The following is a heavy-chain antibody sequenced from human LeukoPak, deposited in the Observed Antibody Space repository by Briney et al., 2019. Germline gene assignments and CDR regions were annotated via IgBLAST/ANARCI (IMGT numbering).Heavy chain of an antibody. CDR2: ISYDESDK. D-gene: IGHD3-10*01. J-gene: IGHJ6*02. Sequence: PGGSLRLSCAASGFTFSNYGMHWVRQAPGKGLEWVAVISYDESDKYYADSVKGRFTISRDNSKNTLYLQMNSLRPEDTAIHYCAKVPYSDYGSGRPPFMDVWGQGTTVAVSS. CDR1: GFTFSNYG. V-gene: IGHV3-30*18. CDR3: AKVPYSDYGSGRPPFMDV.